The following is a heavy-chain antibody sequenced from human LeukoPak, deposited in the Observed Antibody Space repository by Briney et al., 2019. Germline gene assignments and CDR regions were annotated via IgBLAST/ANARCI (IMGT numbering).Heavy chain of an antibody. D-gene: IGHD3-10*01. CDR1: GGTFSSYA. CDR3: ARELLWGSGSSHPDDQSFDY. Sequence: SVKVSCKASGGTFSSYAISWVRQAPGQGLEWMGRIIPILGIANYAQKFQGRVTITADKSTSTAYMELSSLRSEDTAVYYCARELLWGSGSSHPDDQSFDYWGQGTLVTVSS. V-gene: IGHV1-69*04. J-gene: IGHJ4*02. CDR2: IIPILGIA.